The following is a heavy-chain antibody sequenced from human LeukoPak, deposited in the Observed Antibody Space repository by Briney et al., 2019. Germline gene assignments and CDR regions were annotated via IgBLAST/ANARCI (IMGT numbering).Heavy chain of an antibody. J-gene: IGHJ4*02. V-gene: IGHV4-61*02. CDR2: IYTSGST. CDR3: ASRIVGATDGFVD. CDR1: GGSISSGSYY. Sequence: SETLSLTCTVSGGSISSGSYYWSWLRQPAGKGLEWIGRIYTSGSTNYNPSLKSRVTISVDTSKNQFSLKLSSVTAADTAVYYCASRIVGATDGFVDWGQGTLVTVSS. D-gene: IGHD1-26*01.